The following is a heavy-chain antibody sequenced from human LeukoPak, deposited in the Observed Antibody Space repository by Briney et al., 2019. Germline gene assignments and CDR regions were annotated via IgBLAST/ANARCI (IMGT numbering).Heavy chain of an antibody. V-gene: IGHV4-61*02. D-gene: IGHD3-22*01. CDR2: ISSSGST. Sequence: ASETLSLTCTVSGGSISSGSYYWSWIRQPAGKGLEWIGRISSSGSTNYNPSLKSRVTISVDTSKNQFSLKLSSVTAADTAVYFCARGPYSYDSSGAFDIWGQGTMVTVSS. J-gene: IGHJ3*02. CDR1: GGSISSGSYY. CDR3: ARGPYSYDSSGAFDI.